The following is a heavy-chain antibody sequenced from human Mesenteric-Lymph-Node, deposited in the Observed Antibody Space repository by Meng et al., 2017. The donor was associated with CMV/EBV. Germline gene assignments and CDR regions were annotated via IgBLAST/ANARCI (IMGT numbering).Heavy chain of an antibody. D-gene: IGHD1-1*01. J-gene: IGHJ4*02. CDR1: GCGFTSSW. V-gene: IGHV5-51*01. CDR2: IYAHHSDI. Sequence: RGYGCGFTSSWIGWMRQMPGRDLEWMGIIYAHHSDIRYGPSFHGQVTISADKSNSTAYLQWSSLKASDTAMYYCARGTTGTGAFAYWGQGTLVTVSS. CDR3: ARGTTGTGAFAY.